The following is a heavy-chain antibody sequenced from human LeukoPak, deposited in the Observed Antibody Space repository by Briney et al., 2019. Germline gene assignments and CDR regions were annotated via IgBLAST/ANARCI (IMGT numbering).Heavy chain of an antibody. CDR1: GFTFTRYW. J-gene: IGHJ4*02. Sequence: GGSLYPSCAASGFTFTRYWMSWVRQAPGKGLEWVANIKQDGSEKYYVDSVKGRFTISRDNGKDSLYLQMNNLRAEDTAVYYCARARNGPHYFANWGQGTLVTGSS. V-gene: IGHV3-7*01. D-gene: IGHD1-14*01. CDR3: ARARNGPHYFAN. CDR2: IKQDGSEK.